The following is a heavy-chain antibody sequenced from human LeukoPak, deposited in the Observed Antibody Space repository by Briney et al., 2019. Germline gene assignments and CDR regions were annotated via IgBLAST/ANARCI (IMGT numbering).Heavy chain of an antibody. CDR1: GGSISSSRYY. Sequence: SETLSLTCTVPGGSISSSRYYWGWIRQPPGKGLECIASIYYSGSTYYNTSLKSRVTISADTSKNQFSLKLSSVTAADTAVYYCATYDYYGSGSYYNFDHWGQGTLVTVSS. CDR2: IYYSGST. V-gene: IGHV4-39*01. CDR3: ATYDYYGSGSYYNFDH. J-gene: IGHJ4*02. D-gene: IGHD3-10*01.